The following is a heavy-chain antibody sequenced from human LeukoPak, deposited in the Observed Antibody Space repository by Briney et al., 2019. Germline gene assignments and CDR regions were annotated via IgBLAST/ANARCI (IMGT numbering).Heavy chain of an antibody. CDR2: IKQDGSEK. CDR1: GFTFSSYW. V-gene: IGHV3-7*01. Sequence: PGGSLRLSCAGSGFTFSSYWMSWVRQAPGKGLEWVANIKQDGSEKYYVDSVKGRFTISRSNAKNSLYLQMNSLRAEDTAVYYCARDRVGAPFDYWGQGTLVTVSS. CDR3: ARDRVGAPFDY. D-gene: IGHD1-26*01. J-gene: IGHJ4*02.